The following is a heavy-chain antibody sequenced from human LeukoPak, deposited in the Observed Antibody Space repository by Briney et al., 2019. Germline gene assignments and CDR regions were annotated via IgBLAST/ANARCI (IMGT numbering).Heavy chain of an antibody. CDR3: ARDARGYSYGTETFDY. CDR2: IIPIFGTA. D-gene: IGHD5-18*01. J-gene: IGHJ4*02. CDR1: GGTFSSYA. Sequence: SVKVSCKASGGTFSSYAISWVRQAPGQGLEWVGGIIPIFGTANYAQKFQGRVTITADESTSTAYMELSSLRSEDTAVYYCARDARGYSYGTETFDYWGQGTLVTVSS. V-gene: IGHV1-69*13.